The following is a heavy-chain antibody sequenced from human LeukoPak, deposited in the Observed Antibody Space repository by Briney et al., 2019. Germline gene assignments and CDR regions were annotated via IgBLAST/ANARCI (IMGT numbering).Heavy chain of an antibody. CDR1: GFTFSSYW. J-gene: IGHJ6*03. V-gene: IGHV3-7*01. D-gene: IGHD1-26*01. CDR3: AKQTYGGGSYYYYYYMDV. Sequence: GGSLRLSCAASGFTFSSYWMSWVRQAPGKGLEWVANIKQDGSEKYYVDSVKGRFTISRDNAKNSLYLQMNSLRAEDTAVYYCAKQTYGGGSYYYYYYMDVWGKGTTVTVSS. CDR2: IKQDGSEK.